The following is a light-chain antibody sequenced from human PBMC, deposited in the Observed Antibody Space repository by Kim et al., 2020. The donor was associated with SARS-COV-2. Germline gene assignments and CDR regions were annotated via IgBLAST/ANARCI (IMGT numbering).Light chain of an antibody. CDR1: QGIGSS. J-gene: IGKJ1*01. V-gene: IGKV1-8*01. CDR2: GAS. Sequence: AIRMTQSPSSLSASSGDRVTITCRASQGIGSSLAWYQQKPGNAPNLLIYGASTLQSGVPSRFSGSGSGTDFTLIISWMQSDDFATYYCQQYYSYPWTFGQGTKVDIK. CDR3: QQYYSYPWT.